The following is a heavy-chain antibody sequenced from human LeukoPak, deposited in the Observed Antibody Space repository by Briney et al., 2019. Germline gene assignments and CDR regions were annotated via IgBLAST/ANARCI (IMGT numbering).Heavy chain of an antibody. V-gene: IGHV3-23*01. CDR2: ISASGGST. CDR1: GFTFSSYA. CDR3: AHTYRIVVVVTDHY. J-gene: IGHJ4*02. Sequence: GGSLRLSCVAYGFTFSSYAMSWVRQAPGKGLEWVSAISASGGSTYYADSVKGRFTISRDNSKNTLYLQMNSLTAEDTAVYYCAHTYRIVVVVTDHYWGQGTLVTVSS. D-gene: IGHD2-21*02.